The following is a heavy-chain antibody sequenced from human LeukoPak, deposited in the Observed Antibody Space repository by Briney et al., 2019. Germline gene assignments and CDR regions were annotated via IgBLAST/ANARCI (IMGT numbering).Heavy chain of an antibody. CDR1: GGSISSSSYY. D-gene: IGHD5/OR15-5a*01. J-gene: IGHJ4*02. CDR3: ARERMSRKPYFDY. Sequence: SETLSLTCTVSGGSISSSSYYWGWIRQPPGKGLEWIGSIYYSGSPYYNPSLKSRVTISVDTSKKQFSLQLNSVTPEDTAVYYCARERMSRKPYFDYWGQGTLVTVSS. V-gene: IGHV4-39*02. CDR2: IYYSGSP.